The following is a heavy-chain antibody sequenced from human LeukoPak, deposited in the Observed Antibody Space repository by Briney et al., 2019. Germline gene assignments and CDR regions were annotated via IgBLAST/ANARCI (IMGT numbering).Heavy chain of an antibody. D-gene: IGHD2-21*01. Sequence: ASVKVSCKASGYTFSRYAVHWVRQAPGQRLEWMGWINAGNGNTKYSQKFQGRVSITRDTSASTAYMELSSLRSEDTAVYYCAREIPYYYYGMDVWGQGTTVTVSS. V-gene: IGHV1-3*01. CDR1: GYTFSRYA. J-gene: IGHJ6*02. CDR2: INAGNGNT. CDR3: AREIPYYYYGMDV.